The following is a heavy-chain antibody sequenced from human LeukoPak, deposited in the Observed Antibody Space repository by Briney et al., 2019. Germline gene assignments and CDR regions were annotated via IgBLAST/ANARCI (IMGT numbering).Heavy chain of an antibody. CDR2: ISGSGGST. CDR3: AKGARSGPYDYYAMDV. Sequence: GGSLRLSCAASGFRFSSYAMSWVRQAPGKGLEWVSAISGSGGSTYYADSVKGRFTISRDNSKNTLYLQMSSLRAEDTAVYYCAKGARSGPYDYYAMDVWGQGTTVTVSS. D-gene: IGHD6-19*01. CDR1: GFRFSSYA. J-gene: IGHJ6*02. V-gene: IGHV3-23*01.